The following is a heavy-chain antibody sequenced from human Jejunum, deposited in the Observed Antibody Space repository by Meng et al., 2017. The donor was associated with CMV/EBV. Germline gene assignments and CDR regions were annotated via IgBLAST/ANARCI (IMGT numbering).Heavy chain of an antibody. CDR1: GYTFSDYY. J-gene: IGHJ4*02. CDR3: ARFSSAWYADY. Sequence: QVQLVQSGAEVKRPGASVKVSCKASGYTFSDYYMHWVRQAPGQGLEWMGIISPSGGSKSYAQKFQGRVTMTRDTSTSTVYMELSSLRSEDTAVYYCARFSSAWYADYWGQGTLVTVSS. D-gene: IGHD6-19*01. CDR2: ISPSGGSK. V-gene: IGHV1-46*01.